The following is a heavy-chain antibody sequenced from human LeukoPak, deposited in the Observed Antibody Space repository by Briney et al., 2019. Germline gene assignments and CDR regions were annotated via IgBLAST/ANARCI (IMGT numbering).Heavy chain of an antibody. CDR2: IYYSGST. V-gene: IGHV4-59*01. CDR3: AGRLWRRDGYNLSAFDI. J-gene: IGHJ3*02. D-gene: IGHD5-24*01. CDR1: GGSISSYY. Sequence: SQTLSLTCTVSGGSISSYYWNWIRQPPGKGLEWIGYIYYSGSTNYNPSLKSRVTISVDTSKNQFSLKLSSVTAADTAVYYCAGRLWRRDGYNLSAFDIWGQGTMVTVSS.